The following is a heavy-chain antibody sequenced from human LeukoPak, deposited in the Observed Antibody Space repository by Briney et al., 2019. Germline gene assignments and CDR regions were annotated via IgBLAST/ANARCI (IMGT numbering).Heavy chain of an antibody. V-gene: IGHV4-38-2*02. CDR2: FYPSGTT. D-gene: IGHD6-13*01. J-gene: IGHJ4*02. Sequence: PSETLSLTCTVSGYSISSGYYWGWIRQPPGKGLEWIGSFYPSGTTYYNPSLESRVTISVDTSQNQFSLKLSSVTAADTAVFYCARAAAPTYFFDYWGQGTLVTISS. CDR1: GYSISSGYY. CDR3: ARAAAPTYFFDY.